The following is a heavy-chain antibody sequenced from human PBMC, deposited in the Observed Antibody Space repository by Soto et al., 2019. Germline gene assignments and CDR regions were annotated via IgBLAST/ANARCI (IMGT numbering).Heavy chain of an antibody. CDR1: GFTFSSYG. Sequence: GVSLRLSCAASGFTFSSYGMHWVRQAPGKGLEWVAVISYDGSNKYYADSVKGRFTISRDNSKNTLYLQMNSLRAEDTAVYYCAKAVAYYDSSGPDYWGQGTLVTVYS. CDR2: ISYDGSNK. J-gene: IGHJ4*02. V-gene: IGHV3-30*18. CDR3: AKAVAYYDSSGPDY. D-gene: IGHD3-22*01.